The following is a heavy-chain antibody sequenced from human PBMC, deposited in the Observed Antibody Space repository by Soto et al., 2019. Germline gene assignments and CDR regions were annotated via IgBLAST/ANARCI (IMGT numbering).Heavy chain of an antibody. J-gene: IGHJ3*02. D-gene: IGHD2-2*02. CDR2: IIPIFGTA. Sequence: QVQLVQSGAEVKKPGSSVKVSCKASGGTFSSYAISWVRQAPGQGLEWMGGIIPIFGTANYAQKFQGRVTITADESTSTAYMEVSSLRSEDTAVYYCAREGEGCSSTSCYIYDAFDIWGQGTMVTVSS. V-gene: IGHV1-69*01. CDR1: GGTFSSYA. CDR3: AREGEGCSSTSCYIYDAFDI.